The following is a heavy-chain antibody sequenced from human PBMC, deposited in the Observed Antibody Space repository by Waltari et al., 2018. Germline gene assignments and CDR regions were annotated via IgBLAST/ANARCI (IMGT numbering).Heavy chain of an antibody. CDR3: ATYLGASLGTAAFDV. CDR2: MSYNGAT. V-gene: IGHV4-39*01. D-gene: IGHD1-1*01. J-gene: IGHJ3*01. Sequence: GWSRRPPGRGLEWIGTMSYNGATYSSPSLKSRVTISRDTSKNQLSLKLGSVTAADTAVYYCATYLGASLGTAAFDVWGQGTMVTVSS.